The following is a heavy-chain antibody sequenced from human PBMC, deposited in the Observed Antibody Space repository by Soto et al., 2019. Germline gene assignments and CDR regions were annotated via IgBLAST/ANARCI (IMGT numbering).Heavy chain of an antibody. CDR3: AREKVGTTFFDN. J-gene: IGHJ4*02. D-gene: IGHD1-1*01. CDR2: IYPSVSS. V-gene: IGHV4-38-2*02. CDR1: GFAISRDYY. Sequence: SETLSLTCSVSGFAISRDYYWSWVRQPPGKGLEWIGSIYPSVSSYHNPSLATRLRLSIDTSKNQFTLNLTSVTAADTALYFCAREKVGTTFFDNWGQGIQVTVSS.